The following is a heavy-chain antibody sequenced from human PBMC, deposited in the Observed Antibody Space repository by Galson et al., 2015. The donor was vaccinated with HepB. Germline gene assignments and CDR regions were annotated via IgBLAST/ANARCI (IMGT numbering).Heavy chain of an antibody. CDR2: ISSSSSYI. J-gene: IGHJ4*02. D-gene: IGHD5-18*01. CDR1: GFTFSSYS. V-gene: IGHV3-21*01. Sequence: SLRLSCAASGFTFSSYSMNWVRQAPGKGLEWVSSISSSSSYIYYADSVKGRFTISRDNAKNSLYLQMNSLRAEDTAVYYCARATLDTAMVFGYWGQGTLVTVSS. CDR3: ARATLDTAMVFGY.